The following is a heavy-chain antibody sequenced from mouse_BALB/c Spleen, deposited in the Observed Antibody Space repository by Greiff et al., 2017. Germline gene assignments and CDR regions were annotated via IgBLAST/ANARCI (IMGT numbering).Heavy chain of an antibody. Sequence: EVKLMESGGGLVQPGGSLKLSCAASGFTFSSYGMSWVRQTPDKRLELVATINSNGGSTYYPDSVKGRFTISRDNAKNTLYLQMSSLKSEDTAMYYCARDLGGNYVDWYFDVWGAGTTVTVSS. J-gene: IGHJ1*01. D-gene: IGHD2-1*01. CDR2: INSNGGST. CDR3: ARDLGGNYVDWYFDV. CDR1: GFTFSSYG. V-gene: IGHV5-6-3*01.